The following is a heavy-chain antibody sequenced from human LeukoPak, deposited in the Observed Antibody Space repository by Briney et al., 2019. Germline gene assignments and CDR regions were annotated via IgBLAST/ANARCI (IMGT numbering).Heavy chain of an antibody. CDR2: INHSGST. V-gene: IGHV4-34*01. CDR1: GGPFSGYY. CDR3: ARWDGDP. D-gene: IGHD1-26*01. Sequence: PSETLSLTCAVYGGPFSGYYWSWIRQPPGKGLEWIGEINHSGSTNYNPSLKSRVTISVDTSRNQFSLNLNSVTAADTAIYYCARWDGDPWGQGTLVTVSS. J-gene: IGHJ5*02.